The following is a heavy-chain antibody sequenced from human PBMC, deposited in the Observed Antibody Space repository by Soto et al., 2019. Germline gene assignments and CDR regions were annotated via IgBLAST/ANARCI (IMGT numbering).Heavy chain of an antibody. J-gene: IGHJ5*02. CDR1: GFTFSSYG. CDR3: AKDRDALIVVVRAGRFDP. V-gene: IGHV3-30*18. CDR2: ISYDGSNT. Sequence: QVQLVESGGGVVQPGRSLRLSCAASGFTFSSYGMHWVRQAPGKGLEWVAGISYDGSNTYYADSVKGRFTISRDNSKNTLYLQMNILRAEDTAVYYCAKDRDALIVVVRAGRFDPWGQGTLVTVSS. D-gene: IGHD2-2*01.